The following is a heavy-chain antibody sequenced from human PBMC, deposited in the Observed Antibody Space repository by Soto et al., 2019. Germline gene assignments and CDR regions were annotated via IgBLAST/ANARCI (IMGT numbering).Heavy chain of an antibody. Sequence: GGSLRLSCAASGFTFSSYSMNWVRQAPGKGLEWVSSISSSSSYIYYADSVKGRFTISRDNAKNSLYLQMNSLRAEDTDVYYCAKTRYYYDSSGYSHFDYWGQGTLVTVSS. V-gene: IGHV3-21*01. CDR2: ISSSSSYI. D-gene: IGHD3-22*01. J-gene: IGHJ4*02. CDR1: GFTFSSYS. CDR3: AKTRYYYDSSGYSHFDY.